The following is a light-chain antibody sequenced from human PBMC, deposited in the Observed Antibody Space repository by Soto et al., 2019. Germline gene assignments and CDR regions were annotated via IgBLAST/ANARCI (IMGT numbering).Light chain of an antibody. V-gene: IGLV1-44*01. Sequence: QSVLTQPPSASGTPGQRVTISCSGSSSNIGSNTVNWYQQLPGTAPKLLIYSNNQRPSRVPDRFSGSKSGTSASLAISGLQSEDEADYYCAAWDDSLNGAVFGGGTKVTVL. J-gene: IGLJ2*01. CDR2: SNN. CDR3: AAWDDSLNGAV. CDR1: SSNIGSNT.